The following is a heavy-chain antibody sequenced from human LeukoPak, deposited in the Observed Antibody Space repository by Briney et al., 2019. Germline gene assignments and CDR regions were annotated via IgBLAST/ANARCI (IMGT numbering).Heavy chain of an antibody. CDR2: ISGGGGST. D-gene: IGHD1-26*01. CDR3: AVWEIGDY. CDR1: GFTFTSYS. Sequence: GGSLRLSCAASGFTFTSYSMNWVRQAPGKGLEWVSTISGGGGSTYYADSVKGRFTISRDNSKNTLYLQVNSLRAEDTAVYYCAVWEIGDYWGQGTLVTVSS. J-gene: IGHJ4*02. V-gene: IGHV3-23*01.